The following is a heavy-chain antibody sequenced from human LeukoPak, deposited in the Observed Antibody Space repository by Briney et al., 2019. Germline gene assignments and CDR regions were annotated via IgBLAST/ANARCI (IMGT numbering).Heavy chain of an antibody. V-gene: IGHV3-23*01. CDR2: ITGGGGST. CDR1: GFTFSTYA. Sequence: GGSLRLSCAASGFTFSTYAMSWVRQAPGKGLEWVSAITGGGGSTYYADSVKGRFTISRDNSKNTLYLQMNSLRAEDTAIYYCAKDRGSVGANDALDIWGQGTIVTVSS. CDR3: AKDRGSVGANDALDI. J-gene: IGHJ3*02. D-gene: IGHD1-26*01.